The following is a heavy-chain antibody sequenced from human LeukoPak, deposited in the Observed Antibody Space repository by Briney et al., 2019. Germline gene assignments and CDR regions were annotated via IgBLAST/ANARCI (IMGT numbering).Heavy chain of an antibody. CDR3: AKDRPDWFDP. CDR1: GFTFSSYS. J-gene: IGHJ5*02. V-gene: IGHV3-21*01. CDR2: ISSSSSYI. Sequence: KTGGSLRLSCAASGFTFSSYSKNWVRQAPGKGLEWVSSISSSSSYIYYADSVKGRFTISRDNAKNSLYLQMNSLRAEDTAVYYCAKDRPDWFDPWGQGTLVTVSS.